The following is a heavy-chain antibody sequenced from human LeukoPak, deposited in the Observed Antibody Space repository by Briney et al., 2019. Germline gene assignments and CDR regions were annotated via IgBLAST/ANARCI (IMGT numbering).Heavy chain of an antibody. D-gene: IGHD2-21*02. CDR1: GGSISSYY. J-gene: IGHJ4*02. Sequence: SETLSLTCTVSGGSISSYYWSWIRQPPGKGLEWIGYIYYSGSTNYNPSLKSRVTISVDTSKNQFSLKLSSVTAADTAVYYCAGSGWAAIPFDYWGQGTLVTVSS. V-gene: IGHV4-59*01. CDR3: AGSGWAAIPFDY. CDR2: IYYSGST.